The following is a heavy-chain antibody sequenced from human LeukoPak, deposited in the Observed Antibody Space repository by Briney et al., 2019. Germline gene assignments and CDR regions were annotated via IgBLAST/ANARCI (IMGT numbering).Heavy chain of an antibody. V-gene: IGHV1-69*13. J-gene: IGHJ6*02. CDR2: IIPIFGTA. CDR1: GGTFSSYA. D-gene: IGHD2-15*01. Sequence: ASVKVSCKASGGTFSSYAISWVRQAPGQGLEWMGGIIPIFGTANYAQKFQGRVTITADESTSTAYMELSSLRSEDTAVYYRALGYRIDYYYYGMDVWGQGTTVTVSS. CDR3: ALGYRIDYYYYGMDV.